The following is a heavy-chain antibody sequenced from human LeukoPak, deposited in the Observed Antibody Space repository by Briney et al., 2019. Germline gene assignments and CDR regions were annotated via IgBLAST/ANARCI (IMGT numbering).Heavy chain of an antibody. CDR3: ARGYRSSWYWDYFDY. V-gene: IGHV1-18*01. Sequence: GASVKVSCKASGYTFTSYGISWVRQAPGQGLEWMGWISAYNGNTNYAQKLQGRVTMTTDTSTSTAYMELRSLRSDDTAVYYCARGYRSSWYWDYFDYWGQGTLVTVSS. D-gene: IGHD6-13*01. CDR1: GYTFTSYG. CDR2: ISAYNGNT. J-gene: IGHJ4*02.